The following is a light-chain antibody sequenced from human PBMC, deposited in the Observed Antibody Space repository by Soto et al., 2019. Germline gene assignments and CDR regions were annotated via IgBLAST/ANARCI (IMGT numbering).Light chain of an antibody. CDR3: CSYAGVNWGYV. CDR2: EVS. Sequence: QSALIQPASVSGSPGQSITISCTGTSSDIGNYHLDSWYQHHPGKTPKLIIYEVSKWPSGVSDRFSGSKSGYTASLTISGLQTEDEADYYCCSYAGVNWGYVLGTGTKLTVL. V-gene: IGLV2-23*02. CDR1: SSDIGNYHL. J-gene: IGLJ1*01.